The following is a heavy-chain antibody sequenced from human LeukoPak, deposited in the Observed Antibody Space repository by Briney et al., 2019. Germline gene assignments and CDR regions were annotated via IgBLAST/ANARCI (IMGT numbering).Heavy chain of an antibody. J-gene: IGHJ4*02. D-gene: IGHD2-2*02. CDR2: IYSSGST. Sequence: SETLSLTCSVSGDSIRNYYWSWIRQPAGKGLEWIGRIYSSGSTNYNPSLKSRVTMSVDTSKNQFSLKLTSVIAADTAVYYCARDLGPYCSSTSCYRGYSYENYFDYWGQGTLVTVSS. CDR3: ARDLGPYCSSTSCYRGYSYENYFDY. V-gene: IGHV4-4*07. CDR1: GDSIRNYY.